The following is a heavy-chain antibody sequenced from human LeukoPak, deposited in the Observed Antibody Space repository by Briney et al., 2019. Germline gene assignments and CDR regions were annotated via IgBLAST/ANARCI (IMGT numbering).Heavy chain of an antibody. CDR1: GFTFSSYA. V-gene: IGHV3-23*01. D-gene: IGHD5-24*01. J-gene: IGHJ3*02. Sequence: GGSLRLSCAASGFTFSSYAMSWLRQAPGKGLEWVSTISGGGGSTYYADSVKGRFTISRDNSKNTLSLQMNSLRAEDTAVYYCAKDLLMANGVFDAFDIWGRGTMVSVSS. CDR2: ISGGGGST. CDR3: AKDLLMANGVFDAFDI.